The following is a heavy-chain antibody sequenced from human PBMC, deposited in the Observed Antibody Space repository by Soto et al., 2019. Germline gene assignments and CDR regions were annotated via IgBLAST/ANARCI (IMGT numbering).Heavy chain of an antibody. D-gene: IGHD6-19*01. Sequence: QVQLVESGGGVVQPGTSLRLSCAASGFTFSGHGMHWVRQAPGKGLEWVTFIWYDGSKTYYADSVKGRFTISRDNSRNTLYLQMNSLRAEDAAVYYCASWMGFNSGWYTYWGQGTLVSVSS. V-gene: IGHV3-33*01. J-gene: IGHJ4*02. CDR3: ASWMGFNSGWYTY. CDR2: IWYDGSKT. CDR1: GFTFSGHG.